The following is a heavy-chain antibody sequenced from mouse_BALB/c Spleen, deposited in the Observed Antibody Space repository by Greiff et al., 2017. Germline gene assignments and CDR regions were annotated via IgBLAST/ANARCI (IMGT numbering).Heavy chain of an antibody. CDR1: GYTFTSYL. CDR2: IYPGNSDT. CDR3: TRGNDYDWFAY. V-gene: IGHV1-5*01. D-gene: IGHD2-4*01. J-gene: IGHJ3*01. Sequence: VQLQQSGTVLARPGASVKMSCKASGYTFTSYLMHWVKQRHGQGLEWIGAIYPGNSDTSYNQKFKGKAKLTAVTSTSTAYMELSSLTNEDSAVYYCTRGNDYDWFAYWGQGTLVTVSA.